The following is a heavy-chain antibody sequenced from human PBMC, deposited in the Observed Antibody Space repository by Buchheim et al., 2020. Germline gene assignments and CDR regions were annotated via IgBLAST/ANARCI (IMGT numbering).Heavy chain of an antibody. J-gene: IGHJ4*02. CDR1: GGSISSSDW. Sequence: QVQLQESGPGLVKPSGTLSLTCAVSGGSISSSDWWNWVRQPPGKGLEWVGEVSESGNTHYLPSLKSRVTMPVDKSLKQFSLNLHSVTAADTAVYYCASLSKDFWGQGTL. CDR3: ASLSKDF. CDR2: VSESGNT. V-gene: IGHV4-4*02.